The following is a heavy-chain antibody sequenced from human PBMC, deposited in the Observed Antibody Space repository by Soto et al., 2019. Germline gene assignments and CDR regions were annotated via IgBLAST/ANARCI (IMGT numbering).Heavy chain of an antibody. V-gene: IGHV3-23*01. CDR2: ISGSGGST. D-gene: IGHD2-15*01. Sequence: HPVGSLRLSCAASGFTFSSYAMSWVRQAPGKGLEWVSGISGSGGSTYYADSVKGRFTISRDNSKNTLYLQMNSLRAEDTAVYYCAKCPVVAFDIWGQRTMVTVSS. J-gene: IGHJ3*02. CDR3: AKCPVVAFDI. CDR1: GFTFSSYA.